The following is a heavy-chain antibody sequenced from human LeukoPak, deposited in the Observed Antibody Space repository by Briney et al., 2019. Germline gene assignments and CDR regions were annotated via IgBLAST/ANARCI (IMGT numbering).Heavy chain of an antibody. CDR3: AKPMVRGVIDYYYYMDV. CDR2: IQYDGSNK. D-gene: IGHD3-10*01. V-gene: IGHV3-30*02. CDR1: GFTFSTYG. J-gene: IGHJ6*03. Sequence: GGSLRLSCAASGFTFSTYGMHWVRQAPGKGLEWVAFIQYDGSNKYYADSVKGRFTISRDGSNSTLYLRMNSLRAEDTAIYYCAKPMVRGVIDYYYYMDVWGKGTTVTVSS.